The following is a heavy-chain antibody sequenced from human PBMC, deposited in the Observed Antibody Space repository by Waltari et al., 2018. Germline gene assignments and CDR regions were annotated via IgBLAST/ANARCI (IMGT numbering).Heavy chain of an antibody. V-gene: IGHV3-23*04. J-gene: IGHJ6*02. CDR1: GFTFRHYA. D-gene: IGHD3-10*01. CDR3: AKDKSNSEFYYHGMDV. Sequence: EVQVVESGGGLVQPGGSLRLSCASSGFTFRHYAMGWVRQVPGKGLQWVSGIGDSGRKTYYTESVKGRFTISRDKSKNMVYLQMNSLRDEDTAIYYCAKDKSNSEFYYHGMDVWGRGTTVTVSS. CDR2: IGDSGRKT.